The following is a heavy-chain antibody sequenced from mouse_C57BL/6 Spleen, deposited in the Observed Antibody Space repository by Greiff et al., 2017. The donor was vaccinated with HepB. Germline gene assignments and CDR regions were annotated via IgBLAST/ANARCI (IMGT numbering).Heavy chain of an antibody. CDR3: ARKGISSTMVTTGFDY. CDR2: IDPSDSYT. Sequence: VQLQQPGAELVKPGASVKLSCKASGYTFTSYWMQWVKQRPGQGLEWIGEIDPSDSYTNYNQKFKRKATLTVDTSSSTAYMQLSSLTSEDSAVYYCARKGISSTMVTTGFDYWGQGTTLTVSS. CDR1: GYTFTSYW. J-gene: IGHJ2*01. D-gene: IGHD2-2*01. V-gene: IGHV1-50*01.